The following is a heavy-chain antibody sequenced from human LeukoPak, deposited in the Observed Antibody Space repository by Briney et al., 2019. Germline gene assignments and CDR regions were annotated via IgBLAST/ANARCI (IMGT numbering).Heavy chain of an antibody. CDR2: ISDSGGNT. D-gene: IGHD6-6*01. Sequence: GGSLRPSCAASGFTFNSYAMSWVRQAPWERLQWVSGISDSGGNTYYADSVRGRLTISRGNSKNTLYLQMNSLRAEDTAVYYCARHRSSWLIDYWGQGTLVTVSS. CDR3: ARHRSSWLIDY. CDR1: GFTFNSYA. J-gene: IGHJ4*02. V-gene: IGHV3-23*01.